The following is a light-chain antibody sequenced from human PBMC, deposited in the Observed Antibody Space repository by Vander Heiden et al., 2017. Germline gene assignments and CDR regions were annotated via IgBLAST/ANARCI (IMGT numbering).Light chain of an antibody. V-gene: IGKV3-11*01. Sequence: EIVLTQSPAPLSLSPGERATLSCRASQSVSSYLAWYQQKPGQAPRLLIYDASNRSTGIPARFSGSGSGTDFTPTISSLEPEDFAVYYCQQRSNWPPRTFGQGTKVEIK. CDR3: QQRSNWPPRT. CDR2: DAS. J-gene: IGKJ1*01. CDR1: QSVSSY.